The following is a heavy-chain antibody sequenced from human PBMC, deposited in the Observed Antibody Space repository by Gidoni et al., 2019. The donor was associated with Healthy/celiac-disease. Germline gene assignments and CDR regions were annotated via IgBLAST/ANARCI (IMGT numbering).Heavy chain of an antibody. D-gene: IGHD4-17*01. CDR1: GGSISSSSYY. Sequence: QLQLQASGPGLVKPSETLSLTCTVSGGSISSSSYYWGWIRQPPGKGLEWIGSIYYRGSTYYNPSLKSRVTISVDTSKIPFSLKLSSVTAADTAVYYCARQPTVTPDSPGGWFDPWGQGTLVTVSS. CDR2: IYYRGST. V-gene: IGHV4-39*01. J-gene: IGHJ5*02. CDR3: ARQPTVTPDSPGGWFDP.